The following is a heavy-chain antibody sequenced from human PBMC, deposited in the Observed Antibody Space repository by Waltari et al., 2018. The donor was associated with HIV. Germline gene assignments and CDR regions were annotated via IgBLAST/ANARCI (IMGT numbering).Heavy chain of an antibody. J-gene: IGHJ6*02. Sequence: EVQLVESGGGLVKPGGSLRLSCTASGFPFRSYSMNWVRQAPGKGLEWISSIRSSSTYIQYADSVKGRFTISRDNAKNSLFLQMNSLRAEDTAVYYCARDWEIGNGMDVWGQGTTVTVSS. CDR3: ARDWEIGNGMDV. D-gene: IGHD1-26*01. CDR1: GFPFRSYS. CDR2: IRSSSTYI. V-gene: IGHV3-21*01.